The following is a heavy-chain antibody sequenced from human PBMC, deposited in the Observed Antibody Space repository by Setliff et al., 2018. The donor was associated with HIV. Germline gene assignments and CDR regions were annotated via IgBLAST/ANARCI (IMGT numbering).Heavy chain of an antibody. CDR2: INHRGNI. J-gene: IGHJ4*02. CDR3: ARGTYYNGGHLPLDS. Sequence: SETLSLTCAVYGGAFNDYYWNWIRQPPGEGLQWIGEINHRGNINYNPSLRSRVTMSVDTSKEQFSLNVTSVTAADTAVYYCARGTYYNGGHLPLDSWGQGALVTVSS. CDR1: GGAFNDYY. D-gene: IGHD2-8*01. V-gene: IGHV4-34*01.